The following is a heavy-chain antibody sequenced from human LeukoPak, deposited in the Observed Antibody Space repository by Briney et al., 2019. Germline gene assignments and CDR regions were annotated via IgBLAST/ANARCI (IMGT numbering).Heavy chain of an antibody. D-gene: IGHD3-22*01. V-gene: IGHV3-66*02. CDR3: AGDSSGYYYFDAFDI. Sequence: GGSLRLSCAASGFTVSSNYMSWVRQAPGKGLEWVSVIYSGGSTYYADSVKGRFTISRDNSKNTLYPQMNSLRAEDTAVYYCAGDSSGYYYFDAFDIWGQGTMVTVSS. CDR2: IYSGGST. CDR1: GFTVSSNY. J-gene: IGHJ3*02.